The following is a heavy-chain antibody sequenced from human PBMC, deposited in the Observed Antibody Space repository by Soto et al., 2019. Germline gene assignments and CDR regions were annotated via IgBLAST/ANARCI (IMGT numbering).Heavy chain of an antibody. CDR2: IVPILDIA. D-gene: IGHD1-1*01. J-gene: IGHJ5*02. V-gene: IGHV1-69*02. Sequence: QVQLVQSGPEVKKPGSSVKVSCKVSGGTFTSYTIAWVRQAPGQGLEWMGRIVPILDIATSSQKFQGRVPITADKSTNTAYMELSSLRSDDTAVYFCTRTHPGTHNYVMGWFDPWGQGTLVIVSS. CDR3: TRTHPGTHNYVMGWFDP. CDR1: GGTFTSYT.